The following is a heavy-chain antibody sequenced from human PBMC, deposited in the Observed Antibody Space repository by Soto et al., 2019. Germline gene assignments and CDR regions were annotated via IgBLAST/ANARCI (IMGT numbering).Heavy chain of an antibody. J-gene: IGHJ5*02. Sequence: ASVKVSCKASGGTFSSYAISWVRQAPGQGLEWMGGIIPIFGTANYAQKFQGRVTITADESTSTAYMELSSLRSEDTAVYYCAIALWSGYSSVRTWFDPWGQGTLVTVSS. CDR3: AIALWSGYSSVRTWFDP. CDR2: IIPIFGTA. D-gene: IGHD3-3*01. V-gene: IGHV1-69*13. CDR1: GGTFSSYA.